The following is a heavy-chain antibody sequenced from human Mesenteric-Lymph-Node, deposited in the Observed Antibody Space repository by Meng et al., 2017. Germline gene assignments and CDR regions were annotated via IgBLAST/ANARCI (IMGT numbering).Heavy chain of an antibody. CDR3: ARRIYYDSSGYHEYFDY. Sequence: GESLKISCAASGFTFSDYYMSWIRQAPGKGLEWVSYISSSGSTIYYADSVKGRFAISRDNVKNSLVLQMNSLRAEDTAVYYCARRIYYDSSGYHEYFDYWGQGTLVTVSS. V-gene: IGHV3-11*04. CDR2: ISSSGSTI. J-gene: IGHJ4*02. CDR1: GFTFSDYY. D-gene: IGHD3-22*01.